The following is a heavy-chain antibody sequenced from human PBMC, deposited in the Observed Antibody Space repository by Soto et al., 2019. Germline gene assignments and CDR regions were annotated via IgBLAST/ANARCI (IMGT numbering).Heavy chain of an antibody. Sequence: VQLVESGGGLVQPGGSLRLSCAASGFTFINYNMNWVRQAPGQGLEWVSYISSRSSTIYYADSVKGRFTISRDNAKNSLYLQMNSLRDEDTAVYYCARDCGKGYGMDVWGQGTTVTVSS. V-gene: IGHV3-48*02. CDR3: ARDCGKGYGMDV. CDR2: ISSRSSTI. J-gene: IGHJ6*02. CDR1: GFTFINYN.